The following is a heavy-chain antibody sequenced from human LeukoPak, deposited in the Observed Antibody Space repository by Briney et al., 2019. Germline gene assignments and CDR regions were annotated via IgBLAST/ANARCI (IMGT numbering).Heavy chain of an antibody. CDR2: IKQDGSKK. J-gene: IGHJ4*03. D-gene: IGHD4-17*01. CDR1: GFTFSSYW. CDR3: ARDGFAWASGIDYGWFDC. Sequence: SGGSLRLSCAASGFTFSSYWMTWGRQAPGKGLEWVANIKQDGSKKNYVDSVKGRFSISRDNAKNSLYLQMNSLRAEDTAVYYCARDGFAWASGIDYGWFDCWGQGTLVTVSS. V-gene: IGHV3-7*05.